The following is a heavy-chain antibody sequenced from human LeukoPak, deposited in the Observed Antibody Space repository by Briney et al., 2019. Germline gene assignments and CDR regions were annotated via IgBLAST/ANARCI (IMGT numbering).Heavy chain of an antibody. V-gene: IGHV1-18*01. CDR1: GYTFTSYG. CDR3: SSFAFTGVVVPANSYYYYYYMDV. CDR2: ISAYNGNT. D-gene: IGHD2-2*01. Sequence: ASVKLSCTASGYTFTSYGISWVRQAPGQGLEWLGWISAYNGNTTCAHTLQGRVTMTTDTSTSTAYLELSSLRSDDTAGHYCSSFAFTGVVVPANSYYYYYYMDVWGKGTTVTVSS. J-gene: IGHJ6*03.